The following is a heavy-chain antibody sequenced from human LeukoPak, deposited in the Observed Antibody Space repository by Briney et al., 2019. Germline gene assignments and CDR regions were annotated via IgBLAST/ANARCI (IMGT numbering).Heavy chain of an antibody. J-gene: IGHJ4*02. V-gene: IGHV1-2*02. CDR3: GRAYSGFESFDY. CDR1: DYTFTGYY. Sequence: GASVTVSFTSCDYTFTGYYMHWVGQARGQGGEWLGWINANSGGTKNVHKFYGRVTMSRDTDINETYLALRRRTYDDRDGEFCGRAYSGFESFDYWGEGTLVTVSS. D-gene: IGHD5-12*01. CDR2: INANSGGT.